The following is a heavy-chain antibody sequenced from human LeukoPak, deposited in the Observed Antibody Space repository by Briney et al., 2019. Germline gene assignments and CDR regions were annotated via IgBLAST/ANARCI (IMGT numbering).Heavy chain of an antibody. V-gene: IGHV4-59*02. CDR2: FYYSGVT. J-gene: IGHJ5*02. D-gene: IGHD6-19*01. CDR3: ARSQAVHEWFDP. CDR1: GASVTTFY. Sequence: KTSETLSLTCTVSGASVTTFYWSWFRQPPGKGLEWIGYFYYSGVTNYNPPLKSRVTMSVDTSKNQFSLKVTSVTAADTAIYYCARSQAVHEWFDPWGQGILVTVSS.